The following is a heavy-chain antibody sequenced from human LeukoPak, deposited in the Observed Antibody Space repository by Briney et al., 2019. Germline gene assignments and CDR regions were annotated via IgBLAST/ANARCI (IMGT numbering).Heavy chain of an antibody. J-gene: IGHJ4*02. D-gene: IGHD2/OR15-2a*01. CDR2: ISGSGGST. Sequence: GGSLRLSCAASGFTFTSFAMSWVRQAPGKGLEWVSGISGSGGSTYYADSVKGRFTISRENSKNTLYLQMNSLRAEDTAVYYCAKDSAKKYDDYWGQGTLVTVSS. V-gene: IGHV3-23*01. CDR1: GFTFTSFA. CDR3: AKDSAKKYDDY.